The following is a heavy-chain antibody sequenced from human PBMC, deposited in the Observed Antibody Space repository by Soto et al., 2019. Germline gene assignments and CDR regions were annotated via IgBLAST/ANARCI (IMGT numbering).Heavy chain of an antibody. CDR1: GFTFSGYE. V-gene: IGHV3-48*03. J-gene: IGHJ6*02. CDR3: ARQDSGSYSGGWAHPV. CDR2: ISSSGSTI. Sequence: GGSLRLSCAASGFTFSGYEMNWVRQAPGKGLEWVSYISSSGSTIYYADSVKGRFTISRDNAKNSLYLQMNSLRAEDTAVYYCARQDSGSYSGGWAHPVWGQGTTVTVSS. D-gene: IGHD1-26*01.